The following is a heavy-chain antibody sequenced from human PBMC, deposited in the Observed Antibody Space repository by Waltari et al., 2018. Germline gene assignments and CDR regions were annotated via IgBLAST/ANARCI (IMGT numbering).Heavy chain of an antibody. CDR2: ISHDGDTE. CDR3: ARVLDTYMIHDAFDL. Sequence: QVQLVESGGGVVQPGRSLTLSCAASGFPFGTHAVHWGRQAPGKGLEWVAVISHDGDTEVYADSVRGRFTISRDNSRNTLFLEMNGLRTEDTAIYYCARVLDTYMIHDAFDLWGQGTMVTVSS. CDR1: GFPFGTHA. J-gene: IGHJ3*01. V-gene: IGHV3-30-3*01. D-gene: IGHD5-18*01.